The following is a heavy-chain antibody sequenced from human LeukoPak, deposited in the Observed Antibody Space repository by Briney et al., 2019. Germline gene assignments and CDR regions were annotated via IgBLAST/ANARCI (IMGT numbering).Heavy chain of an antibody. CDR1: GFTFNRYW. CDR3: ARVEASGYDYGAFDY. D-gene: IGHD5-12*01. CDR2: IKQDGSAK. V-gene: IGHV3-7*01. Sequence: PGGSLRLSCAASGFTFNRYWMSWVRQAPGKKLQWVANIKQDGSAKYYVDSVKGRFTISRDNAKNSLYLQMNSLRAEDTAVYYCARVEASGYDYGAFDYWGQGTLVTVSS. J-gene: IGHJ4*02.